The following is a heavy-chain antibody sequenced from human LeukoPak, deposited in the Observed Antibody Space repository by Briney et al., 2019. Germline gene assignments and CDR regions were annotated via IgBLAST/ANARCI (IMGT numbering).Heavy chain of an antibody. J-gene: IGHJ4*02. Sequence: SETLSLTCAVYGGSFSGYYWRWIRQPPGKGLEWIGEINHSGSTNYNPSLKSRVTISVDTSKIQFSLKLSSVTAADTGVYYCARQNYDILTSPGYFDYWGQGTLVTVSS. CDR1: GGSFSGYY. CDR2: INHSGST. D-gene: IGHD3-9*01. V-gene: IGHV4-34*01. CDR3: ARQNYDILTSPGYFDY.